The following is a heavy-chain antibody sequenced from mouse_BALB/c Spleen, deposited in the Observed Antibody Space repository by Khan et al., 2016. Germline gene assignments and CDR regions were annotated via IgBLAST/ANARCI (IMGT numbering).Heavy chain of an antibody. V-gene: IGHV4-1*02. CDR3: ARLHYDSYAGY. CDR2: INPDSSTI. D-gene: IGHD3-3*01. Sequence: EVQLHESGGGLVQPGGSLKLSCAASGFDFSRYWMNWVRQAPGKGLEWIGEINPDSSTINYTPSLKDKFIISRDNAKNTLYLQMSKVSSEDTALEYCARLHYDSYAGYWGQGTTLTVSS. J-gene: IGHJ2*01. CDR1: GFDFSRYW.